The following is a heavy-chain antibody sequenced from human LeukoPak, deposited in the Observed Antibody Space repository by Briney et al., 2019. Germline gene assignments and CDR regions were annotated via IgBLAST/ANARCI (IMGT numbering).Heavy chain of an antibody. CDR1: GFTFSTYG. Sequence: GGTLILSCAASGFTFSTYGMSWVRQAPGKGLEWVSSISGSGGTTYDADSVKGRFTISRDNSKNTLYLQMNSLRAEDTAVYYCAKVYTYGDSWGQGTLVTVSS. D-gene: IGHD5-18*01. CDR3: AKVYTYGDS. CDR2: ISGSGGTT. V-gene: IGHV3-23*01. J-gene: IGHJ4*02.